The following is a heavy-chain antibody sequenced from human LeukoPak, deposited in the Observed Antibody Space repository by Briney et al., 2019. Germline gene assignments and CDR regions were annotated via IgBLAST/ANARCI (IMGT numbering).Heavy chain of an antibody. D-gene: IGHD3-16*01. V-gene: IGHV3-23*01. J-gene: IGHJ4*02. Sequence: GGSLRLSCAASGFTFSSYAMSWVRQAPGKGLEWVSAISGSGGSTYYTDSVKGRFTISRDNSKNTLYLQMNGLRAEDTAVYYCAKGVYTWYYFDYWGQGTLVTVSS. CDR2: ISGSGGST. CDR1: GFTFSSYA. CDR3: AKGVYTWYYFDY.